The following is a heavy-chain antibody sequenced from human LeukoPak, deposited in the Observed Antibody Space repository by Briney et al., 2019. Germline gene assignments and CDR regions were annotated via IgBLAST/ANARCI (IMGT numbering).Heavy chain of an antibody. CDR2: IIPIFDTA. CDR1: GGTFSSYA. Sequence: ASVKVSCKASGGTFSSYAISWVRQAPGQGLEWMGGIIPIFDTANYAQKLQGRVTMTTDTSTSTAYMELRSLRSDDTAVYYCATNYGPIISAPHLDYWGQGTLVTVSS. J-gene: IGHJ4*02. V-gene: IGHV1-69*05. CDR3: ATNYGPIISAPHLDY. D-gene: IGHD3-10*01.